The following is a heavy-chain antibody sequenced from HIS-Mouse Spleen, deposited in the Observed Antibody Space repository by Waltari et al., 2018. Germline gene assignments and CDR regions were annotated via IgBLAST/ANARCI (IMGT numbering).Heavy chain of an antibody. V-gene: IGHV2-70*15. CDR3: ARIAEGYSSGWYAFDY. Sequence: QVTLRESGPALVKPTQTLTLTCTFSGFSLSTSGMCVSCIRQPPGKALEWLARIDWDDDKYYSPSLKTRLTISKDTSKNQVVLTMTNMDPVDTATYYCARIAEGYSSGWYAFDYWGQGTLVTVSS. CDR1: GFSLSTSGMC. D-gene: IGHD6-19*01. J-gene: IGHJ4*02. CDR2: IDWDDDK.